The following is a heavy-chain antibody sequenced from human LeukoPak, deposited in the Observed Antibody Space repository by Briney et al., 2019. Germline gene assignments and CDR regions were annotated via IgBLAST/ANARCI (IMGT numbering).Heavy chain of an antibody. D-gene: IGHD2/OR15-2a*01. CDR1: GFTVSINY. CDR3: ARVSGSSLLSPMDV. CDR2: IYSGGKT. V-gene: IGHV3-53*01. J-gene: IGHJ6*02. Sequence: GGSLRLSCAASGFTVSINYMSWVRQAPGQGLEWVSVIYSGGKTYYQDSVKGRFTISRDNSKNTLYLQMNSLRVDDTAVYYRARVSGSSLLSPMDVWGQGTTVTVSS.